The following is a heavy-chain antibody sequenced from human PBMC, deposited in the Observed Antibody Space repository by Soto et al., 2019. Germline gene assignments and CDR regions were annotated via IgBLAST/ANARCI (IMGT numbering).Heavy chain of an antibody. CDR3: SYGDSPGPIDS. V-gene: IGHV4-59*01. D-gene: IGHD4-17*01. J-gene: IGHJ4*02. CDR1: GGSISNYY. CDR2: IYNSERT. Sequence: SETLSLTCSVSGGSISNYYWSWIRQPPGKRLEWIGYIYNSERTNYNPSLKSRVTISVDRSKNQFSLKLSYVTAADTAVYYFSYGDSPGPIDSWGQGTLVTVSS.